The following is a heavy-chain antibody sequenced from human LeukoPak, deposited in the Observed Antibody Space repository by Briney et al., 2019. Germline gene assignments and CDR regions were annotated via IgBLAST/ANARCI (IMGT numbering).Heavy chain of an antibody. CDR3: ARVFWRIVVVTAPSLGDDAFDI. J-gene: IGHJ3*02. Sequence: SETLSLTCTVSGGSVSSGSHYWSWIRQPPGKGLEWIGYIYYSGSTNYNPSLKSRVTISVDTSKNQFSLKLSSVTAADTAVYYCARVFWRIVVVTAPSLGDDAFDIWGQGTMVTVSS. V-gene: IGHV4-61*01. CDR1: GGSVSSGSHY. D-gene: IGHD2-21*02. CDR2: IYYSGST.